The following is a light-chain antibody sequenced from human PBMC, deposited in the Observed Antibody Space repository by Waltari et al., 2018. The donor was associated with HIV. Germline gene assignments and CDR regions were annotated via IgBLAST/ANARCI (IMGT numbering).Light chain of an antibody. Sequence: QTVVTREPSFSVSPGGTVTLTCGLSSGSVPPSYYPSWYQQTPGQAPRTLIYSTNTRSSGVPDRFSGSILGNKAALTITGAQADDESDYYCVLYMGSGINWVFGGGTKLTVL. V-gene: IGLV8-61*01. CDR3: VLYMGSGINWV. J-gene: IGLJ3*02. CDR1: SGSVPPSYY. CDR2: STN.